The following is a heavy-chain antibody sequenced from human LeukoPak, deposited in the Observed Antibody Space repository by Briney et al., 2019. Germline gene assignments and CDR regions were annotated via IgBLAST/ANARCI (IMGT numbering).Heavy chain of an antibody. CDR1: GYSFIRYG. V-gene: IGHV1-18*01. D-gene: IGHD3-22*01. CDR2: ISAYDGNT. J-gene: IGHJ4*02. CDR3: GRDNTYYYESRGYHADY. Sequence: ASVKVSCKASGYSFIRYGISWVRLAPGQGLELVGWISAYDGNTNYAQKFQGRATMTTDTSTRTAYMELRSLRSDDTAMYFCGRDNTYYYESRGYHADYWGQGTLVTVSS.